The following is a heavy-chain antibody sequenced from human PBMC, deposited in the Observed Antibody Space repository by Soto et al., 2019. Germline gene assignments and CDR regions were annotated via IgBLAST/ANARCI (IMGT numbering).Heavy chain of an antibody. CDR2: IIPIFGTA. D-gene: IGHD5-18*01. Sequence: SVKVSCKASGGTFSSYAISWVRQAPGQGLEWMGGIIPIFGTANYAQKFQGRVTITADESTSTAYMELSSLRAEDTAVYYCARDGDRAYSYGKGAYYYGMDVWGQGTTVTVSS. CDR1: GGTFSSYA. CDR3: ARDGDRAYSYGKGAYYYGMDV. J-gene: IGHJ6*02. V-gene: IGHV1-69*13.